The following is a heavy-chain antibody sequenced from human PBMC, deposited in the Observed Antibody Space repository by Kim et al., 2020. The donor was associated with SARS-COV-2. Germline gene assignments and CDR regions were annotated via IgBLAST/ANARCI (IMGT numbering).Heavy chain of an antibody. CDR3: ARRAGSRFDY. D-gene: IGHD2-15*01. V-gene: IGHV4-59*08. Sequence: STTYTPSLKSRVTISVDTSKNQFSLKLSSVTAADTAVYYCARRAGSRFDYWGQGTLVTVSS. CDR2: ST. J-gene: IGHJ4*02.